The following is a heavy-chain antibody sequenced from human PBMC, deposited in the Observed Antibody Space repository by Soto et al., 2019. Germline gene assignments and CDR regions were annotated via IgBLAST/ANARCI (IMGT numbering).Heavy chain of an antibody. V-gene: IGHV4-34*01. CDR2: INHSGST. CDR3: ARCPASGMSSGWYTPI. D-gene: IGHD6-19*01. J-gene: IGHJ3*02. CDR1: GGSFSGYY. Sequence: SETLSLTCAVYGGSFSGYYWSWIRQPPGKGLEWIGEINHSGSTNYNPSLKSRVTISVDTSKNQFSLKLSSVTAADTSVYYCARCPASGMSSGWYTPIWGQGTMVTVSS.